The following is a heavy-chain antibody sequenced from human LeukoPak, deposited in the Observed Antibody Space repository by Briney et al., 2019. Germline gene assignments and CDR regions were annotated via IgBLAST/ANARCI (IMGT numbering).Heavy chain of an antibody. CDR2: IKQDGSEK. CDR1: GFTFSRYW. V-gene: IGHV3-7*03. J-gene: IGHJ6*02. CDR3: AKVYCSSTSCPYYYYYGMDV. D-gene: IGHD2-2*01. Sequence: GGSLRLSCAASGFTFSRYWMSWVRQTPGKGLEWVANIKQDGSEKYYVDSVKGRLTISRDNAKNSLYLQMNSLRAEDTAVYYCAKVYCSSTSCPYYYYYGMDVWGQGTTVTVSS.